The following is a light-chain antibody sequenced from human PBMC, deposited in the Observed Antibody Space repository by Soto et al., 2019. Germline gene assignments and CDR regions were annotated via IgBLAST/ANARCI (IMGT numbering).Light chain of an antibody. CDR2: WGS. CDR1: QSLLHSSGNTY. J-gene: IGKJ5*01. V-gene: IGKV2-28*01. Sequence: DIVMTQSPLSLPVTPGEPASISCRSSQSLLHSSGNTYLDWYVQKPGQSPQLLIYWGSNRASGGPDRFSGSGSGTDFTMKINRVEAEDFGVYYCMQGQKTQVTFGQGTRLEIK. CDR3: MQGQKTQVT.